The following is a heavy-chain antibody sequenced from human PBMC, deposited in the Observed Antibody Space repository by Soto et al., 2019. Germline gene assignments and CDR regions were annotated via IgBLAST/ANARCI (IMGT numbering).Heavy chain of an antibody. D-gene: IGHD3-3*01. CDR2: INPATGAA. J-gene: IGHJ3*02. V-gene: IGHV1-2*02. CDR3: ARGGGVGVAGSAAFDM. CDR1: GYPVTAYY. Sequence: VQSGAVVKKPGASVTVSCSASGYPVTAYYMHWVRQAPGRGLEWMGGINPATGAAKYTQTFQGRVTMTKDTSTSTVFMELSGLTSDDTAVFYCARGGGVGVAGSAAFDMWGQGTLVTVSS.